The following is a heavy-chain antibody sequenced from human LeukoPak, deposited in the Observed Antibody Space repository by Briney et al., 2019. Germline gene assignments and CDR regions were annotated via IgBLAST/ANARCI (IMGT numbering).Heavy chain of an antibody. CDR1: GFIFSDYY. J-gene: IGHJ1*01. V-gene: IGHV3-11*04. Sequence: PGGSLRLSCAASGFIFSDYYMSWIRQAPGKGLEWVSYLSSSGNTIYYADSVKGRFTISRDNAKNSLYLQMNSLRAEDTAVYYCARDPPLITAAGSRYFQHWGQGTLVTVSS. CDR2: LSSSGNTI. CDR3: ARDPPLITAAGSRYFQH. D-gene: IGHD6-13*01.